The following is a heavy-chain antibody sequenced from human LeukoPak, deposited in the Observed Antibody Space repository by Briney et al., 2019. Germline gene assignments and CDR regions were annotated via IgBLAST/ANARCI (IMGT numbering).Heavy chain of an antibody. D-gene: IGHD1-20*01. CDR2: IIPILGIA. Sequence: GASVKVSCKASGGTFGSYTISWVRQAPGQGLEWIGRIIPILGIANYAQKFQGRVTITADKSTSTAYMELSSLRSEDTAVYYCARDREVTGTTVGLDYWGQGTLVTVSS. V-gene: IGHV1-69*04. J-gene: IGHJ4*02. CDR3: ARDREVTGTTVGLDY. CDR1: GGTFGSYT.